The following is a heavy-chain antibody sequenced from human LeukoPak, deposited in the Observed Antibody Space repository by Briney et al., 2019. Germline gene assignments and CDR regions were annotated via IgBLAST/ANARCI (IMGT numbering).Heavy chain of an antibody. CDR2: INHSGST. CDR3: ARWKGTTNLFDY. V-gene: IGHV4-34*01. J-gene: IGHJ4*02. Sequence: SETLSLTCAVYGGSFSGYYWSWIRQPPGKGLKWIGEINHSGSTNYNPSLKSRVTISVDASKNQFSLKLSSVTAADTAVYYCARWKGTTNLFDYWGRGTLVTVSS. CDR1: GGSFSGYY. D-gene: IGHD4-11*01.